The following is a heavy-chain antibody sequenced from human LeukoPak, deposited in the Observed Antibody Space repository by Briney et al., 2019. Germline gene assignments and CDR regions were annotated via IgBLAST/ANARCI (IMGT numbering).Heavy chain of an antibody. Sequence: GRSLRLSCSASGFTFSNFALHWVRQAPGMGLEWVAAISYDGSSKYYADSVKGRFTISRDNSKNTLYLQMNSLRAEDTAVYYCARGRGYCSGGSCYLDYWGQGTLVTVSS. D-gene: IGHD2-15*01. CDR2: ISYDGSSK. J-gene: IGHJ4*02. CDR3: ARGRGYCSGGSCYLDY. CDR1: GFTFSNFA. V-gene: IGHV3-30-3*01.